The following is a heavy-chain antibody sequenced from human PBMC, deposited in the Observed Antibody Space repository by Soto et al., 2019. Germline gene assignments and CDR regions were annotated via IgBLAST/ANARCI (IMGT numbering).Heavy chain of an antibody. CDR1: GFTFSSYA. J-gene: IGHJ4*02. CDR3: AKPEMATVYYFDY. D-gene: IGHD4-4*01. CDR2: ISGSGGST. V-gene: IGHV3-23*01. Sequence: GGSPRLSCAASGFTFSSYAMSWVRQAPGKGLEWVSAISGSGGSTYYADSVKGRFTISRDNSKNTLYLQMNSLRAEDTAVYYCAKPEMATVYYFDYWGQGTLVTVSS.